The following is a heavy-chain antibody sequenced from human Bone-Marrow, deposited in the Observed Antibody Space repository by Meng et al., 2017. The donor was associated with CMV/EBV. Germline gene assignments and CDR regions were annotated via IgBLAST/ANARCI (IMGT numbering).Heavy chain of an antibody. CDR1: GGTFSSYV. CDR3: ARRKAYDFGVGDYYYGMDV. Sequence: SVKVSCMASGGTFSSYVISWVRQAPGQGLEWMGGIIPIFGTANYAQKFQGRVTITTDESTSKAYMEPSSLRSEDTAVYYCARRKAYDFGVGDYYYGMDVWGQGTTVTVSS. CDR2: IIPIFGTA. D-gene: IGHD3-3*01. V-gene: IGHV1-69*05. J-gene: IGHJ6*02.